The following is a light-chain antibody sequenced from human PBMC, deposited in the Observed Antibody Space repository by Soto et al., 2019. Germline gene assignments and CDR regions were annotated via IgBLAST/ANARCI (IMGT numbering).Light chain of an antibody. J-gene: IGKJ1*01. V-gene: IGKV2-30*01. CDR2: KVS. Sequence: DVVLTQSPLSLPATPGQRASISCRSTQSLEYTDGNTYLNWFHQRPGQSPRRLFYKVSHRDSGVPARFSGSGSDTDFTLTISRVEPEDVGIYYCMQGTHWPPTFGQGTRVEL. CDR3: MQGTHWPPT. CDR1: QSLEYTDGNTY.